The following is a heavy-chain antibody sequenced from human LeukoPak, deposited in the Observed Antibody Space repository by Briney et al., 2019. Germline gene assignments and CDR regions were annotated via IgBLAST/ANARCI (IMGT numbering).Heavy chain of an antibody. CDR1: GGSISTYY. Sequence: SSETLSLTCTVSGGSISTYYWSWIRQPQGRGLEWIGYIYYSGYTNYNPSLKSRVTISVDTSKNQFSLKLNSVTAADTAVYYCARLDCSGGSCYSPLDNWFDPWGQGTLVTVSS. V-gene: IGHV4-59*12. J-gene: IGHJ5*02. CDR2: IYYSGYT. D-gene: IGHD2-15*01. CDR3: ARLDCSGGSCYSPLDNWFDP.